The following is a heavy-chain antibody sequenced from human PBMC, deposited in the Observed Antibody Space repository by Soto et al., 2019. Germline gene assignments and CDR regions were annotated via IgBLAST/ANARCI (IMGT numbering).Heavy chain of an antibody. V-gene: IGHV4-39*01. CDR2: FHYSGRT. CDR3: ARRIVSTETFDH. CDR1: GGSISSGPYS. D-gene: IGHD5-12*01. J-gene: IGHJ4*02. Sequence: PSETLSLTCSVSGGSISSGPYSWGWIRQPPGKGLEWIGTFHYSGRTYYSPSLESRVTISVDTSKNQLSLKVSSVTAADTAIYYCARRIVSTETFDHWGQGTLVTVSS.